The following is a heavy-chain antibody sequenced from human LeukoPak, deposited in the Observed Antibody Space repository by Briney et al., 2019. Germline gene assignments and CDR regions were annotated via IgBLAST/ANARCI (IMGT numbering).Heavy chain of an antibody. J-gene: IGHJ1*01. Sequence: GRSLRLSCAASGFTFSSYGMHWVRQAPGKGLEWVAVISYDGSNKYYADSVKGRFTISRDNSKNTLYLQMNSLRAEDTAVYYCAKRGYSYGPEYFQHWGQGTLVTVSS. CDR1: GFTFSSYG. CDR3: AKRGYSYGPEYFQH. D-gene: IGHD5-18*01. V-gene: IGHV3-30*18. CDR2: ISYDGSNK.